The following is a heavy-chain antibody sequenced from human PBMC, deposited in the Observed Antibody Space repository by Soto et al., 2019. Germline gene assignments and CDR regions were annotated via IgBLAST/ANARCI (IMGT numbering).Heavy chain of an antibody. CDR1: GGSISSGDYY. V-gene: IGHV4-30-4*01. CDR3: ARGARAAAGLFDY. CDR2: IYYSGST. Sequence: PSETLSLTCTVSGGSISSGDYYWSWIRQPPGKGLEWIGYIYYSGSTYYNPSLKSRVTISVDTSKNQFSLKLSSVTAADTAVYYCARGARAAAGLFDYWGQGTLVTVSS. J-gene: IGHJ4*02. D-gene: IGHD6-13*01.